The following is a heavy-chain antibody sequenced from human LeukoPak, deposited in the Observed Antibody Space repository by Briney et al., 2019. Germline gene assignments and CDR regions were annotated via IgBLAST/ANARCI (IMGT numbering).Heavy chain of an antibody. CDR3: ASGIVLYYYYYGMDV. J-gene: IGHJ6*02. D-gene: IGHD2-8*01. CDR1: GYTFTGYY. CDR2: INPNSGGT. Sequence: ASVKVSCKASGYTFTGYYMHWVRPAPGQGLEWMGWINPNSGGTNYAQKFQGGVTMTRDTSISTAYMELSRLRSDDTAVYYCASGIVLYYYYYGMDVWGQGTTVTVSS. V-gene: IGHV1-2*02.